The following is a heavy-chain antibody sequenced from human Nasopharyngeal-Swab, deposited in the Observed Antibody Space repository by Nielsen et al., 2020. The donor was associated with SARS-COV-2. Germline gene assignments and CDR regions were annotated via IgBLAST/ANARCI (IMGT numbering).Heavy chain of an antibody. J-gene: IGHJ3*02. CDR2: INHSGST. D-gene: IGHD3-16*02. V-gene: IGHV4-34*01. Sequence: WIRQPPGTGLEWIGEINHSGSTNYSPSLKSRVTISVDTSKNQFSLKLSSVTAADTAVCYCARATYYDYVWGSYRPGAFDIWGQGTMVTVSS. CDR3: ARATYYDYVWGSYRPGAFDI.